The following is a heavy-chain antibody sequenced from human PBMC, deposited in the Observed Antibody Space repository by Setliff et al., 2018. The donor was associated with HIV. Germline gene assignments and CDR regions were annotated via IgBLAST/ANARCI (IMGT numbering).Heavy chain of an antibody. CDR1: GFSFSTYA. CDR3: AREASTGTLDY. V-gene: IGHV3-21*01. CDR2: ISSSSSYI. D-gene: IGHD1-7*01. Sequence: PGGSLRLSCAASGFSFSTYAMNWVRQAPGKGLEWVSSISSSSSYIYYADSVKGRFTISRDNAKNALYLQMNSLRAEDTAVYYCAREASTGTLDYWGQGTLVTVSS. J-gene: IGHJ4*02.